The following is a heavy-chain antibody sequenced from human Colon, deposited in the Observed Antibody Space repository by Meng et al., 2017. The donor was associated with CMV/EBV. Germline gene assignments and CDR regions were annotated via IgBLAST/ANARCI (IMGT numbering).Heavy chain of an antibody. V-gene: IGHV3-9*01. CDR2: ISWNSGSM. D-gene: IGHD5-18*01. Sequence: SCAASGFTFDDYAMHWVRQAPGKGLEWVSAISWNSGSMAYADSVKGRFTISRDNAKNSLYLQMNSLRAEDTAFYYCAKGGAYSYGRNWFDPWGQGTLVTVSS. J-gene: IGHJ5*02. CDR3: AKGGAYSYGRNWFDP. CDR1: GFTFDDYA.